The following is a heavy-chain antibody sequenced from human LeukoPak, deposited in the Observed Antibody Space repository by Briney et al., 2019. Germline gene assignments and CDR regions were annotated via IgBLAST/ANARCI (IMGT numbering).Heavy chain of an antibody. J-gene: IGHJ4*02. V-gene: IGHV3-30*03. CDR3: AASVVVTAKGALDY. CDR2: ISYDGSNK. D-gene: IGHD2-21*02. CDR1: GFTFSSYG. Sequence: GGSLRLSCAASGFTFSSYGMHWVRQAPGKGLEWVAVISYDGSNKYYADSVKGRFTIPRDNSKNTLYLQMNSLRAEDTAVYYCAASVVVTAKGALDYWGQGTLVTVSS.